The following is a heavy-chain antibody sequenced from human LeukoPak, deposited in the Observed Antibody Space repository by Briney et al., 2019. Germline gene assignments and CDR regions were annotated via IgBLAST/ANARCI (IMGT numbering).Heavy chain of an antibody. Sequence: SVKVSCKASGGTFSSYAISWVRQAPGQGLEWMGRIIPIFGTANYAQKFQGRVTITADESTSTAYMELSSLRSEDTAVYYCARAERITIFGVVTPGYYYYMDVWGKGTTVTVSS. CDR1: GGTFSSYA. CDR2: IIPIFGTA. J-gene: IGHJ6*03. D-gene: IGHD3-3*01. V-gene: IGHV1-69*15. CDR3: ARAERITIFGVVTPGYYYYMDV.